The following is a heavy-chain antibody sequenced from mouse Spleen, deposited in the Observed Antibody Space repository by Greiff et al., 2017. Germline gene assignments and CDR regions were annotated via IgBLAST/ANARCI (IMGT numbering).Heavy chain of an antibody. CDR1: GFAFSSYD. V-gene: IGHV5-12-1*01. D-gene: IGHD3-1*01. Sequence: EVQRVESGGGLVKPGGSLKLSCAASGFAFSSYDMSWVRQTPEKRLEWVAYISSGGGSTYYPDTVKGRFTISRDNAKNTLYLQRSRLKSADTDMYYCARQGARATWDYYFDYWGQGTTLTVSS. CDR3: ARQGARATWDYYFDY. CDR2: ISSGGGST. J-gene: IGHJ2*01.